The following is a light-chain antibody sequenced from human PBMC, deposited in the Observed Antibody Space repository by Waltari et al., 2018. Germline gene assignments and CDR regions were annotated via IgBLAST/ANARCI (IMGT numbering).Light chain of an antibody. Sequence: DNVMTQSPLSLPVTPGEPASISCKSSRSLLHSSGYNYVDWYLQKPRQSPQLLISLGSNRASGVPDRFSGSGSGTDFTLKISRVEAEDVGVYYCMQALQSPLTFGGGTKVEIK. V-gene: IGKV2-28*01. CDR3: MQALQSPLT. J-gene: IGKJ4*01. CDR2: LGS. CDR1: RSLLHSSGYNY.